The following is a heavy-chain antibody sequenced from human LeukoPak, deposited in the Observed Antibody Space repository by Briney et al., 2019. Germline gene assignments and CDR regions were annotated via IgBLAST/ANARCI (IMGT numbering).Heavy chain of an antibody. D-gene: IGHD2-15*01. Sequence: PSETLSLTCTVSGGSIDSRSYYWDWIRQAPGKGLEWIGTIYHSGSTEYNPSLKSRVAIFVDTSKNQFSLILHSVAAADTAVYYCARRSEFDNTHYHYFDYWGQGVLVTVSS. CDR1: GGSIDSRSYY. V-gene: IGHV4-39*01. J-gene: IGHJ4*02. CDR3: ARRSEFDNTHYHYFDY. CDR2: IYHSGST.